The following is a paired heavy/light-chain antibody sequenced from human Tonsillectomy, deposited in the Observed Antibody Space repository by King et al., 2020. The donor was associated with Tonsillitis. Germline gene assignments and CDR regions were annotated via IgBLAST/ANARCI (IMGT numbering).Light chain of an antibody. CDR3: QHHGNRPPWT. Sequence: EIILTQSPATLSMSPGERATLSCRASQSISRSLAWYQQKPGQPPRLLIYGASTRATGVPARFSGSGSGTEFTLTISSLQSEDFAVYYCQHHGNRPPWTFGQGTRVEIK. CDR1: QSISRS. V-gene: IGKV3-15*01. J-gene: IGKJ1*01. CDR2: GAS.
Heavy chain of an antibody. CDR1: GYSITSGFY. V-gene: IGHV4-38-2*02. Sequence: QVQLQESGPGLVKPSETLSLTCTVSGYSITSGFYWGWFRQPPGRGLEWVGSMYHDGTAYYTPSLMSRVTMSVETSKNQISLKLRSVTAADTAVYYCARGLVAGASDFWGQGTLVSVSS. D-gene: IGHD2-15*01. J-gene: IGHJ1*01. CDR2: MYHDGTA. CDR3: ARGLVAGASDF.